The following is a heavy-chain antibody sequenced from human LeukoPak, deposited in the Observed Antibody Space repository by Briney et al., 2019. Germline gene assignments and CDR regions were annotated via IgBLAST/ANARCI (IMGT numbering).Heavy chain of an antibody. CDR1: GGSSSGYY. CDR2: VNHSGST. CDR3: ARSQYTYALFDF. V-gene: IGHV4-34*01. D-gene: IGHD2-2*01. Sequence: SETLSLTCAVYGGSSSGYYWIWIRQPPGKGLEWIGEVNHSGSTNYNPSLESRVTISLDTSKNQFSLNLSSVTAADTAVYYCARSQYTYALFDFWGQGALVTVSS. J-gene: IGHJ4*02.